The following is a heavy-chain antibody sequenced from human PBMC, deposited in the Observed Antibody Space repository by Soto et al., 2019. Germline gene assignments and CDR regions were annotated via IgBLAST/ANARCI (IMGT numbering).Heavy chain of an antibody. V-gene: IGHV3-23*01. CDR3: AKQRSIQLWLLLDY. J-gene: IGHJ4*02. Sequence: PGGSLRLSCAASGFTFSSYAMSWVRQAPGKGLEWVSAISGSGGSTYYADSVKGRFTISRDNSKNTLYLQMNSLRAEDTAVYYCAKQRSIQLWLLLDYWGQGTLVTVSS. CDR1: GFTFSSYA. CDR2: ISGSGGST. D-gene: IGHD5-18*01.